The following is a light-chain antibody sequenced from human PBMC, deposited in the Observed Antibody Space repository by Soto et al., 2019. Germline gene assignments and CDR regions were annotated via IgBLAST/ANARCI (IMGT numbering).Light chain of an antibody. J-gene: IGKJ4*01. Sequence: DIVMTQSPDSLAVSLGERATIKCKSSQSLLYSSKNYLAWYQQKPGQPPRLLLYWASAGEPGVPDRFSGSGSWTDFTLTISSLQAEDVAVYYCQQYFSTPLTFGGGTKVEIK. CDR1: QSLLYSSKNY. V-gene: IGKV4-1*01. CDR2: WAS. CDR3: QQYFSTPLT.